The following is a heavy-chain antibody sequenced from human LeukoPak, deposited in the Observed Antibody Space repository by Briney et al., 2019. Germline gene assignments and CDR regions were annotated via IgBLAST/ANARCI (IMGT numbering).Heavy chain of an antibody. CDR3: ARGRCSSTSCYVNRGRNRNNWFDP. J-gene: IGHJ5*02. V-gene: IGHV1-8*01. Sequence: ASVKVSCKASGYTFTSYDINWVRQATGQGLEWMGWMNPNSGNTGYAQKFQGRVTMTRNTSISTAYMELSSLRSEDTAVYYCARGRCSSTSCYVNRGRNRNNWFDPWGQGTLVTVSS. D-gene: IGHD2-2*01. CDR2: MNPNSGNT. CDR1: GYTFTSYD.